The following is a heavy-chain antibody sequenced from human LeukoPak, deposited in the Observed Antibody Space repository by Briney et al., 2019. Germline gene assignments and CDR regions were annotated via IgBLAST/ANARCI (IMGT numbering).Heavy chain of an antibody. Sequence: GGSLRLSCAASGFTFSSYGMRWGREAPGEGKEWVACILYDGSNKYYADSVKGRFTISGDNSKNTLYLQMNSLRAEDTAVYYCAKDATAAKTFDYWGQGTLVTVSS. CDR3: AKDATAAKTFDY. CDR2: ILYDGSNK. D-gene: IGHD6-13*01. J-gene: IGHJ4*02. CDR1: GFTFSSYG. V-gene: IGHV3-30*02.